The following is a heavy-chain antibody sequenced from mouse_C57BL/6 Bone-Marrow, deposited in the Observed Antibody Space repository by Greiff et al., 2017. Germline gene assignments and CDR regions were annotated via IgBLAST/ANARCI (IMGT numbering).Heavy chain of an antibody. J-gene: IGHJ3*01. CDR2: ITHSGET. V-gene: IGHV12-3*01. CDR3: AGDGYSSGFAY. D-gene: IGHD2-5*01. Sequence: VQLQESGPGLVKPSQSLFLTCSITGFPITSGYYWICIRQSPGKPLEWMGYITHSGETFYNPSLQSPFSITRETSKNQFFLQLNSVTTEDTAMYYCAGDGYSSGFAYWGQGTLLTVSA. CDR1: GFPITSGYY.